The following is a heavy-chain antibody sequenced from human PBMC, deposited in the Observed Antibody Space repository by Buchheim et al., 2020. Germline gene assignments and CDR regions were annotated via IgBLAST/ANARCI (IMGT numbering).Heavy chain of an antibody. CDR3: GDPDGY. V-gene: IGHV3-7*01. CDR2: INEDGTEK. CDR1: GFTFSSYW. J-gene: IGHJ4*02. D-gene: IGHD2-21*01. Sequence: EVQLVESGGGLVQPGGSLRLSCAASGFTFSSYWMSWVRQVPGKGLEWVASINEDGTEKYYVDSVKGRFTISRDNAWNYLFLQMNSLRGEDTAVYYCGDPDGYWGQGTL.